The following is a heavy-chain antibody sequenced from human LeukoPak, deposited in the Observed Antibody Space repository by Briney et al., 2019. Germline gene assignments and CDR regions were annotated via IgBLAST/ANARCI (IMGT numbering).Heavy chain of an antibody. V-gene: IGHV3-23*01. CDR2: IIGSGGTT. D-gene: IGHD7-27*01. CDR1: GFTFSIYA. Sequence: GGSLRLSCAASGFTFSIYAMNWVRQAPGKGLEWVSGIIGSGGTTYYADSVKGRFTISRDNSKNTLYLQMNSLRAEDTALYYCAKDINWASFESWGQGTLVTVSS. CDR3: AKDINWASFES. J-gene: IGHJ4*02.